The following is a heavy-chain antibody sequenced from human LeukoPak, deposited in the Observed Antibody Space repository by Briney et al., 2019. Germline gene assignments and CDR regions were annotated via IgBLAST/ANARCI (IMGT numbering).Heavy chain of an antibody. D-gene: IGHD2-2*01. CDR3: ARVPSYASKWYFDY. J-gene: IGHJ4*02. CDR1: GGSINNCY. V-gene: IGHV4-59*01. Sequence: PSETLSLTCTVSGGSINNCYWSWIRQSPGKGLEWIGYIYYSGSTNYNPSLKSRVTISVDTSKNQFSLKLSSVTAADTAVYYCARVPSYASKWYFDYWGQGTLVTVSS. CDR2: IYYSGST.